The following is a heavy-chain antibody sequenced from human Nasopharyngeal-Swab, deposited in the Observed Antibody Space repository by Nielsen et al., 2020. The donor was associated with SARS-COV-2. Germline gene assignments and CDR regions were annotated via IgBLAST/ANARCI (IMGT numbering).Heavy chain of an antibody. J-gene: IGHJ6*02. CDR3: ARDRYDILTGYYPPPYYGMDV. CDR1: GGTFSSYA. CDR2: IIPIFGTA. D-gene: IGHD3-9*01. V-gene: IGHV1-69*13. Sequence: SVKVSCKASGGTFSSYAISWVRQAPGQGLEWMGGIIPIFGTANYAQKFQGRVTITADESTSTAYMELSSLRSEDTAMYYCARDRYDILTGYYPPPYYGMDVWGQGTTVSLL.